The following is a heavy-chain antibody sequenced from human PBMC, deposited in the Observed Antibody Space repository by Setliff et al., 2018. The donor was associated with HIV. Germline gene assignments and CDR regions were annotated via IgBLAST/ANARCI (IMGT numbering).Heavy chain of an antibody. Sequence: GGSLRLSCAASGFIFSSYAMHWVRQAPGKGLEWVAVISYDGSNEYYADSVKGRFTISRDNSKNTLYLQMNSLRAEDTALYYCARIRGFCSGGSCYPYYYYAMDVWGQGTTVTVSS. J-gene: IGHJ6*02. CDR3: ARIRGFCSGGSCYPYYYYAMDV. CDR1: GFIFSSYA. D-gene: IGHD2-15*01. CDR2: ISYDGSNE. V-gene: IGHV3-30-3*01.